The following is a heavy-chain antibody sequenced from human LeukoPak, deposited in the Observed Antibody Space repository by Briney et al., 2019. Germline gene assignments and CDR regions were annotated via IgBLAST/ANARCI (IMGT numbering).Heavy chain of an antibody. CDR1: GGSISSSVYY. V-gene: IGHV4-39*07. D-gene: IGHD1-26*01. CDR2: IYYSGST. CDR3: ARVPRWDYWYFDL. J-gene: IGHJ2*01. Sequence: SETLSLTCTVSGGSISSSVYYWGWIRQPPGKGLEWIGSIYYSGSTYYNPSLKSRVTISVDTSKNQFSLKLSSVTAADTAVYYCARVPRWDYWYFDLWGRGTLVTVSS.